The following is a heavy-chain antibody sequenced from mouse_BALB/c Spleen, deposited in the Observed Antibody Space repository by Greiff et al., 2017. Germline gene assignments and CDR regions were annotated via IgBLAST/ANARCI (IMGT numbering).Heavy chain of an antibody. D-gene: IGHD2-4*01. Sequence: VHLVESGPGLVAPSQSLSITCTVSGFSLTSYDISWIRQPPGKGLEWLGVIWTGGGTNYNSAFMSRLSISKDNSKSQVFLKMNSLQTDDTAIYYGVRDNYDSFAYWGQGTLVTVSA. CDR2: IWTGGGT. CDR1: GFSLTSYD. V-gene: IGHV2-9-2*01. J-gene: IGHJ3*01. CDR3: VRDNYDSFAY.